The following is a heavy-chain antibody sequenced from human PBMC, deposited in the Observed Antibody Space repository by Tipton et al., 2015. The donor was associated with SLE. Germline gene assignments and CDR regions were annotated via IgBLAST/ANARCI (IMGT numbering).Heavy chain of an antibody. V-gene: IGHV4-30-4*02. CDR2: IYYSGST. D-gene: IGHD3-22*01. CDR3: ASMDLDGDSGVKPVDY. CDR1: GGSISSGDYY. J-gene: IGHJ4*02. Sequence: TLSLTCTVSGGSISSGDYYWSWIRQPPGKGLEWIGYIYYSGSTYYNPSLKSRVTISVDTSKNQFSLKLSSVTAADTAVYYCASMDLDGDSGVKPVDYWGQGTLVTVSS.